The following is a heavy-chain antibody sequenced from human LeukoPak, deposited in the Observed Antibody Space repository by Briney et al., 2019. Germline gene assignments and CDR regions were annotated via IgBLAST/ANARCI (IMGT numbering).Heavy chain of an antibody. CDR2: INPNSGGT. CDR3: ARERTTSRDYSTLPDY. CDR1: GYTFTGYY. J-gene: IGHJ4*02. Sequence: GASVKVSCKASGYTFTGYYMHWVRQAPGQGLEWMGWINPNSGGTNYAQKFQGRVTMTRDTSISTAYMELSRLRSDDTAVYYCARERTTSRDYSTLPDYWGQGTLVTVSS. D-gene: IGHD4-11*01. V-gene: IGHV1-2*02.